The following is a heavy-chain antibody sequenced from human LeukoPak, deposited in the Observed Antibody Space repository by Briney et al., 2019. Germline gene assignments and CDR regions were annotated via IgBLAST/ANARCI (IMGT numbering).Heavy chain of an antibody. V-gene: IGHV3-30*03. J-gene: IGHJ4*02. CDR1: GFTSSSYG. CDR2: ISYDGSNK. CDR3: ASTVAPQYYFDY. D-gene: IGHD4-11*01. Sequence: GGSLRLSCAASGFTSSSYGMHWVRQAPGKGLEWVAVISYDGSNKYYADSVKGRFTISRDNSKNTLYLQMNSLGAEDTAVYYCASTVAPQYYFDYWGQGTLVTVSS.